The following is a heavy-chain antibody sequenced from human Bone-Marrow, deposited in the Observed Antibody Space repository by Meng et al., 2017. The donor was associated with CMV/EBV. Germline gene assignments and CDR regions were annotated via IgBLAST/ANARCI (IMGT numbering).Heavy chain of an antibody. CDR2: IWYDGSDY. CDR1: GFTFNKLG. V-gene: IGHV3-33*01. CDR3: ARADDYGGYFDY. J-gene: IGHJ4*02. Sequence: SCEASGFTFNKLGMHWVRQAPGKGLEWVAVIWYDGSDYYYGDSVKGRFTISRDNSKNTLFLQMNSLRAEDTAMYYCARADDYGGYFDYWGQGTLVTVSS. D-gene: IGHD4-23*01.